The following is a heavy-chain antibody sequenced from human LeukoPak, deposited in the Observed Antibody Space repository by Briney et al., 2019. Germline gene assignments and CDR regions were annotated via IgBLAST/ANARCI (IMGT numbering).Heavy chain of an antibody. CDR3: ARDPVCGGDCHFGPVDY. CDR2: INAGNGNT. J-gene: IGHJ4*02. D-gene: IGHD2-21*02. V-gene: IGHV1-3*01. Sequence: ASVKVSCKASGYTFTSYAMHWVRQAPGQRLEWMGWINAGNGNTKYSQKFQGRVTITRDTSASTAYMELSSLRSEDTAVYYCARDPVCGGDCHFGPVDYWGQGTLVTVSS. CDR1: GYTFTSYA.